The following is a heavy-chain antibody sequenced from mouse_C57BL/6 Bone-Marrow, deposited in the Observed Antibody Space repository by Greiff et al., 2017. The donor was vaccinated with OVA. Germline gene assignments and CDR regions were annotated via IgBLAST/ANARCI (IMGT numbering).Heavy chain of an antibody. D-gene: IGHD1-1*01. Sequence: QVQLKESGAELVKPGASVKLSCKASGYTFTSYWMHWVKQRPGQGLEWIGMIHPNSGSTNYNEKFKSKATLTVDKSSSTAYMQLSSLTSEDSAVYYCARRLTTVVAPYYAMDYWGQGTSVTVSS. CDR2: IHPNSGST. J-gene: IGHJ4*01. V-gene: IGHV1-64*01. CDR3: ARRLTTVVAPYYAMDY. CDR1: GYTFTSYW.